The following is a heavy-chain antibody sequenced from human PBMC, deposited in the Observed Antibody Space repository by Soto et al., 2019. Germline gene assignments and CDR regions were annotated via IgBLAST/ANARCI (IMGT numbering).Heavy chain of an antibody. CDR3: ARYHGSGSYYNWFDP. J-gene: IGHJ5*02. CDR1: GYSFTSYW. V-gene: IGHV5-51*01. D-gene: IGHD3-10*01. CDR2: IYPGDSDT. Sequence: GESLKISCKGSGYSFTSYWIGWVRQMPGKGLEWMGIIYPGDSDTRYSPSFQGQVTISADKSISTAYLQWSSLEASDTAMYYCARYHGSGSYYNWFDPWGQGTLVTVSS.